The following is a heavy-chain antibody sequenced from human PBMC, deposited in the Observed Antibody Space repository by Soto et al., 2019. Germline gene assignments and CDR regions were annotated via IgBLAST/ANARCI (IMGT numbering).Heavy chain of an antibody. CDR2: FDPEDGET. Sequence: ASVKVSCKVSGYTLTELSMHWVRQAPGKGLEWMGGFDPEDGETIYAQKFQGRVTMTKDTSTDTAYMELSSLRSEDTAVYYCATVRMVRGAMNAFDIWGQGTMVTVSS. D-gene: IGHD3-10*01. CDR3: ATVRMVRGAMNAFDI. V-gene: IGHV1-24*01. CDR1: GYTLTELS. J-gene: IGHJ3*02.